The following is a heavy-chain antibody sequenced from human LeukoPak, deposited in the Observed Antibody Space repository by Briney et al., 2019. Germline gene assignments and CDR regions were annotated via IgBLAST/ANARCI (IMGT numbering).Heavy chain of an antibody. D-gene: IGHD4-23*01. V-gene: IGHV3-30*18. CDR3: AKPTTVLTSYYFDY. J-gene: IGHJ4*02. CDR2: ISYDGSKK. CDR1: GFTFSSYG. Sequence: GGSLRLSCATSGFTFSSYGMHWVRQAPGKGLEWVAFISYDGSKKYYVDSVKGRFTISRDNSKNTLYLQMNNLRAEDTAVYYCAKPTTVLTSYYFDYWGQGTLVTVSS.